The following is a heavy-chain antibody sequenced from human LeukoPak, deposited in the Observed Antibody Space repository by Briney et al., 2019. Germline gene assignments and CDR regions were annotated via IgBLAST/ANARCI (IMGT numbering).Heavy chain of an antibody. D-gene: IGHD2-2*01. CDR3: ARQKCTSASCLTKNAFDI. J-gene: IGHJ3*02. V-gene: IGHV4-59*08. CDR2: IYYSGST. Sequence: SETLSLTCTVSGGSISSYYWIWIRQPPGKGLEWIGYIYYSGSTNYNPSLKSRVTISVDTSKNQFSLDLSSVTAADTAVYYCARQKCTSASCLTKNAFDIWGQGTMVTVSS. CDR1: GGSISSYY.